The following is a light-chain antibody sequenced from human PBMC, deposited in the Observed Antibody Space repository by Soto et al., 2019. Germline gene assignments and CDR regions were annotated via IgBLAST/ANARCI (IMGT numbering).Light chain of an antibody. CDR2: GAS. V-gene: IGKV3-15*01. CDR1: QSVGSD. CDR3: QQYNNWPKT. J-gene: IGKJ1*01. Sequence: EIVMTQSPATLSVSPGERATLSCRASQSVGSDLAWYQQKPGQSPRLLIYGASTRATGIPARFSGSGSGTEFTLTISSLQSEDFAVYYCQQYNNWPKTFGQGTNVDI.